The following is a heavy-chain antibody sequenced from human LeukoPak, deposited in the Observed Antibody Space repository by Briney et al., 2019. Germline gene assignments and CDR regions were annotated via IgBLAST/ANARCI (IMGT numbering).Heavy chain of an antibody. CDR3: VRDVNSYYDSSGYNAFDI. D-gene: IGHD3-22*01. CDR1: GYTFTGYY. CDR2: INPNSGGT. V-gene: IGHV1-2*02. J-gene: IGHJ3*02. Sequence: ASVKVSCKASGYTFTGYYMHWVRQAPGQGLEWMGWINPNSGGTNYAQKFQGRVTMTRDTSISTAYMELSRLRSDDTAVYYCVRDVNSYYDSSGYNAFDIWGQGTMVTVSS.